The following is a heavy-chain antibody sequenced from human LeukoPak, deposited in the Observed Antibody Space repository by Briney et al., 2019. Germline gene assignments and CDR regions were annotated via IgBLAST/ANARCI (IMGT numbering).Heavy chain of an antibody. CDR1: GFTFSNAW. Sequence: GGSLRLSCAASGFTFSNAWMSWVRQAPGKGLEWVGRIKSKTDGGTTDYAAPVKGRFTISRDNAKNTLYLQMNSLRAEDTAVYYCARRQHYFDYWGQGTLVTVSS. D-gene: IGHD6-13*01. CDR3: ARRQHYFDY. J-gene: IGHJ4*02. V-gene: IGHV3-15*05. CDR2: IKSKTDGGTT.